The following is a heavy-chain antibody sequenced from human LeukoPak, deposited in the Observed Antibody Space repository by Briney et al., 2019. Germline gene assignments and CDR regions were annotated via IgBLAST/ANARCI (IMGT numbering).Heavy chain of an antibody. CDR3: ARDGGYHSSGPFDY. J-gene: IGHJ4*02. V-gene: IGHV3-33*01. D-gene: IGHD3-22*01. Sequence: GGSLRLSCAASGLTLSSHGMHWVRQAPGKGLEWVSIIWYDGSDEYYADSVKGRFTISRDNSKNTLYLQMNSLGAEDTAVYYCARDGGYHSSGPFDYWGQGTLVTVSS. CDR2: IWYDGSDE. CDR1: GLTLSSHG.